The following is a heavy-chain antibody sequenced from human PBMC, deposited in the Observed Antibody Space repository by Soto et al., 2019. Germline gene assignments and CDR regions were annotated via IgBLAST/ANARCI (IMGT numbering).Heavy chain of an antibody. CDR1: GYSFSSYG. CDR2: ISAYNGNT. V-gene: IGHV1-18*01. CDR3: ARDHLGPFGELAVWFDP. Sequence: ASVKVSCKASGYSFSSYGISWVRQAPGQGLEWMGWISAYNGNTNYAQKLQGRVTMTTDTSTSTAYMELRSLRSDDTAVYYCARDHLGPFGELAVWFDPWGQGTLVTVSS. J-gene: IGHJ5*02. D-gene: IGHD3-10*01.